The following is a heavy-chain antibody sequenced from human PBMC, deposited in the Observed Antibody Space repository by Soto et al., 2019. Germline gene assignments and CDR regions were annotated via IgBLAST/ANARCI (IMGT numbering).Heavy chain of an antibody. CDR2: ISYDGSNK. V-gene: IGHV3-30*18. D-gene: IGHD3-16*02. CDR3: AKVYDYVWGSYRPWGYGMDV. Sequence: QVQLVESGGGVVQPGRSLRLSCAASGFTFSSYGMHWVRQAPGKGPEWVAVISYDGSNKYYADSVKGRFTISRDNSKNTLYLQMNSLRAEDTAVYYCAKVYDYVWGSYRPWGYGMDVWGQGTTVTVSS. J-gene: IGHJ6*02. CDR1: GFTFSSYG.